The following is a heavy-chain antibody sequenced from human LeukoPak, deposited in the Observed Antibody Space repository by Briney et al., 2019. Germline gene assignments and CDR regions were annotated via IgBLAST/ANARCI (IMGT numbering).Heavy chain of an antibody. J-gene: IGHJ4*02. Sequence: VKVSCKASGYTFTSYDINWVRQATGQGLEWMGWMNPNSGNTGYAQKFQGRVSMTRNTSISTAYMELSSLRSEDTAVYYCARYCSGGSCSNFDYWGQGTLVTVSS. CDR3: ARYCSGGSCSNFDY. D-gene: IGHD2-15*01. CDR1: GYTFTSYD. CDR2: MNPNSGNT. V-gene: IGHV1-8*01.